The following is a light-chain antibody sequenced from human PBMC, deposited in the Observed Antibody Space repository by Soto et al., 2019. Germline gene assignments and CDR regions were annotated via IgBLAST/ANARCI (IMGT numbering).Light chain of an antibody. J-gene: IGKJ5*01. CDR2: TAS. CDR1: QGISSY. V-gene: IGKV1-9*01. CDR3: QQRNSYPIT. Sequence: DILLPQSPSILSTSVADSVTIPCRASQGISSYLAWYQQKPGKAPNLLIHTASTLQSGVPSRFSGSGSGTEFTLTISSLQPEDFATYCCQQRNSYPITFGQGTRLEIK.